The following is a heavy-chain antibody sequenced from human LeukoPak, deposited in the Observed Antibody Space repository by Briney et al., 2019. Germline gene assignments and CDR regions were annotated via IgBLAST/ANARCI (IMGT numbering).Heavy chain of an antibody. CDR1: GFTFSSYS. D-gene: IGHD3-10*01. V-gene: IGHV3-21*01. CDR2: ISSSSSYI. CDR3: ARDRTCETGRGYYFDY. Sequence: GGSLRLSCAASGFTFSSYSMNWVRQAPGKGLEWVSSISSSSSYIYYADSVKGRFTISRDNAKNSLYLQMNSLRAEDTAVYYCARDRTCETGRGYYFDYWGQGTLVTVSS. J-gene: IGHJ4*02.